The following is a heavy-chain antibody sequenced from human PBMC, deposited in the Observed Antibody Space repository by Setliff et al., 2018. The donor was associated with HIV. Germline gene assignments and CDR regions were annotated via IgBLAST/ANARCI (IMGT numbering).Heavy chain of an antibody. CDR2: IYHSGGT. Sequence: PSETLSLTCTVSGDSINNYYWTWIRQPPGKGLEWIGYIYHSGGTKYNPSFESRVTISVDTSKKHFSLNLSSVTAADTAVYYCARGLATSSRSSLVYWGQGILVTVSS. CDR1: GDSINNYY. J-gene: IGHJ4*02. CDR3: ARGLATSSRSSLVY. V-gene: IGHV4-59*01. D-gene: IGHD6-6*01.